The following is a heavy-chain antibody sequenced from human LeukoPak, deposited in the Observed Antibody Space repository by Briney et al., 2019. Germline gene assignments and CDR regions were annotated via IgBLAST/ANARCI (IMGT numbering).Heavy chain of an antibody. CDR2: INHSGST. D-gene: IGHD6-19*01. CDR3: ARRLRSSGWYPGYYYYMDV. Sequence: SETLSLTCAVYGGSFSGYYWSWIRQPPGKGLEWTGEINHSGSTNYNPSLKSRVTISVDTSKNQFSLKLSSVTAADTAVYYCARRLRSSGWYPGYYYYMDVWGKGTTVTISS. J-gene: IGHJ6*03. V-gene: IGHV4-34*01. CDR1: GGSFSGYY.